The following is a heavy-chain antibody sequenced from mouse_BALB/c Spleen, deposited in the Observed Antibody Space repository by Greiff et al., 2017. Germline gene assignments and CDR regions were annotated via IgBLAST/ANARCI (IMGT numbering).Heavy chain of an antibody. D-gene: IGHD2-4*01. CDR2: IYPYNGGT. J-gene: IGHJ2*01. CDR1: GYTFTDYN. V-gene: IGHV1S29*02. CDR3: ARSRYDYDSYYFDY. Sequence: EVQLQQSGPELVKPGASVKISCKASGYTFTDYNMHWVKQSHGKSLEWIGYIYPYNGGTGYNQKFKSKATLTVDNSSSTAYMELRSLTSEDSAVYYCARSRYDYDSYYFDYWGQGTTLTVSS.